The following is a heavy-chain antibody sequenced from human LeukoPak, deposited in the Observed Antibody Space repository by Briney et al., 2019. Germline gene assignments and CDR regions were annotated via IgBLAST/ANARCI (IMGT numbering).Heavy chain of an antibody. CDR3: ARDWFHPGGVYYYYGMDV. CDR2: INPSGGST. Sequence: ASVKVSCKASGYTFTSYYMHWVRQVPGQGLEWMGIINPSGGSTSYAQKFQGRVTMTRDTSTSTVYMELSSLRSEDTAVYCCARDWFHPGGVYYYYGMDVWGQGTTVTVSS. V-gene: IGHV1-46*01. D-gene: IGHD3-10*01. CDR1: GYTFTSYY. J-gene: IGHJ6*02.